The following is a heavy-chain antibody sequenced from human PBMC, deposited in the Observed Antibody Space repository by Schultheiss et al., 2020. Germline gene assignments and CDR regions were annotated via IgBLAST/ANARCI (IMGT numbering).Heavy chain of an antibody. V-gene: IGHV4-34*01. CDR3: ARKTLGGRRSAPGWYMELLDL. J-gene: IGHJ2*01. D-gene: IGHD6-19*01. CDR1: GGSFSGYY. Sequence: SETLSLTCAVYGGSFSGYYWSWIRQTPGKGLEWIGEINHSGSTNYNPSLKSRVTISINTSKNKFYLKLSSVTAAETAVYYFARKTLGGRRSAPGWYMELLDLW. CDR2: INHSGST.